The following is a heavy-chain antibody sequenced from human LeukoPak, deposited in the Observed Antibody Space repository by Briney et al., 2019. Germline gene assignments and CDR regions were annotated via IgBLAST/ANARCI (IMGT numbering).Heavy chain of an antibody. Sequence: PSETLSLTCVVSGGSIRTSSYYWAWIRQPPGKGLEWIVSMYYSGSIYYNSSLKSRITVSADTSKNQLSLKLSSVTAADTAVYYCARAGGANWFDPWGQGTLVTVSS. V-gene: IGHV4-39*01. CDR3: ARAGGANWFDP. J-gene: IGHJ5*02. D-gene: IGHD3-10*01. CDR2: MYYSGSI. CDR1: GGSIRTSSYY.